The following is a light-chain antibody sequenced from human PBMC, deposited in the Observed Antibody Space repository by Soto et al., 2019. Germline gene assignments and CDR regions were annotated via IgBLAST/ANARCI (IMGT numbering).Light chain of an antibody. CDR1: SSDVGGYNY. CDR2: DVS. Sequence: QSALTQPRSVSGSPGQSVTISCTGTSSDVGGYNYVSWYQQHPGKAPKLMIYDVSKRPSGVPDRFSGSKSGNTASLTITGLLAEDEADYYCQSYDNSLRDVVFGGGTKLTVL. CDR3: QSYDNSLRDVV. V-gene: IGLV2-11*01. J-gene: IGLJ2*01.